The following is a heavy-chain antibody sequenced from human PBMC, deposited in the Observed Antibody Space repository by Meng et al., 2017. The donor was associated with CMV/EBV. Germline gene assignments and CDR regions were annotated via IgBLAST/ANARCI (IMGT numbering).Heavy chain of an antibody. CDR3: ASRRGIDRIAARRGWFDP. CDR2: INPNSGGT. V-gene: IGHV1-2*02. D-gene: IGHD6-6*01. J-gene: IGHJ5*02. CDR1: GYTFTGYY. Sequence: ASVKVSCKASGYTFTGYYMHWVRQAPGQGLEWMGWINPNSGGTNCAQKFQGRVTMTRDTSISTAYMELSRLRSDDTAVYYCASRRGIDRIAARRGWFDPWGQGTLVTVSS.